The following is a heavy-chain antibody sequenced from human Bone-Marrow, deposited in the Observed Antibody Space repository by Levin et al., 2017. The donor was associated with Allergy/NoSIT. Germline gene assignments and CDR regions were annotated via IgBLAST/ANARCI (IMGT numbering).Heavy chain of an antibody. V-gene: IGHV3-15*01. J-gene: IGHJ4*02. CDR2: IKSKTDGGTT. CDR1: GFTFSNAW. D-gene: IGHD3-9*01. CDR3: TTVRRYFDWTLDY. Sequence: NTGGSLRLSCAASGFTFSNAWMSWVRQAPGKGLEWVGRIKSKTDGGTTDYAAPVKGRFTISRDDSKNTLYLQMNSLKTEDTAVYYCTTVRRYFDWTLDYWGQGTLVTVSS.